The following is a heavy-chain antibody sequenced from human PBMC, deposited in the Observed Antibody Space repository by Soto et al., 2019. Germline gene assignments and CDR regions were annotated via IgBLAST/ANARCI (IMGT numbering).Heavy chain of an antibody. J-gene: IGHJ4*02. CDR1: GFTFSSYA. D-gene: IGHD3-22*01. CDR2: ISGSGGST. Sequence: PGGSLRLSCAASGFTFSSYAMSWVRQAPGKGLEWVSAISGSGGSTYYADSVKGRFTTSRDNSKNTLYLQMNSLRAEDTAVYYCAKPSYYYDSSGYYYFDYWGQGTLVTVSS. V-gene: IGHV3-23*01. CDR3: AKPSYYYDSSGYYYFDY.